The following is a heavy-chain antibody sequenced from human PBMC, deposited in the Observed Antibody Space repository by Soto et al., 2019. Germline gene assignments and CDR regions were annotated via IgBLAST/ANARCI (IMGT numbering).Heavy chain of an antibody. CDR2: ISAYNGNT. CDR1: GYTFTSYG. D-gene: IGHD2-21*02. Sequence: QVQLVQSGAEVKKPGASVKVSCKASGYTFTSYGISWVRQAPGQGLEWMGWISAYNGNTNYAQKLQGRITMTTDTATSTAYMELRSLRSDDTAVYYCARVTATNYYYYYFDDWGKGTMVTVSS. J-gene: IGHJ6*03. V-gene: IGHV1-18*01. CDR3: ARVTATNYYYYYFDD.